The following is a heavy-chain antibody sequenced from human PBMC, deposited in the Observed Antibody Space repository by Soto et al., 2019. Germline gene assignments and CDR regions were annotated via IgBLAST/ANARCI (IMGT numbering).Heavy chain of an antibody. CDR1: GYTFTGYY. J-gene: IGHJ6*02. CDR3: ARTDSNGWPRIDV. D-gene: IGHD6-19*01. CDR2: INPNSGVI. Sequence: ASVKVSCKASGYTFTGYYIHWVRQAPGQGLEWMGWINPNSGVINYAQNFQGRVTVTRDTSISTAYMELSRLRSDDTAVYYCARTDSNGWPRIDVWGQGTTVTVSS. V-gene: IGHV1-2*02.